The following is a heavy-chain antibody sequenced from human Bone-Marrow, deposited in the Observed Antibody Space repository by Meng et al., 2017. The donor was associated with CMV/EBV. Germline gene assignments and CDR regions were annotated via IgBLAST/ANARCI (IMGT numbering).Heavy chain of an antibody. CDR1: GFTFSSYW. CDR3: ARDLAVGSFDY. CDR2: INSDGSST. D-gene: IGHD6-19*01. V-gene: IGHV3-74*01. J-gene: IGHJ4*02. Sequence: ETLSLTCAASGFTFSSYWMHWVRQAPGKGLVWVSRINSDGSSTSYADSVKGRFTISRDNAKNTLYLQMNSLRAEDTAVYYCARDLAVGSFDYWGQGTLVTVSS.